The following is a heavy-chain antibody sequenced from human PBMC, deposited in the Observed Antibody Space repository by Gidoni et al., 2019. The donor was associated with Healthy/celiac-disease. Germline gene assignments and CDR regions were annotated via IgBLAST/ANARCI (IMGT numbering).Heavy chain of an antibody. J-gene: IGHJ4*02. CDR1: GFTLSSYA. Sequence: EVQLLESGGGLVQPGGSLRLSCAASGFTLSSYAMSWVRQAPGKGLEWVSAISGSCGSTYYADSVKGRFTISRDNSKNTLYLQMNSLRAEDTAVYYCAKDRDVVVPAALLLLDYWGQGTLVTVSS. D-gene: IGHD2-2*01. V-gene: IGHV3-23*01. CDR3: AKDRDVVVPAALLLLDY. CDR2: ISGSCGST.